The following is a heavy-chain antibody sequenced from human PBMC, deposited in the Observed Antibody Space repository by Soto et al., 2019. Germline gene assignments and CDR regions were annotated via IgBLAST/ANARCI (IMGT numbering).Heavy chain of an antibody. CDR3: ARAGYCGPGCYYYFDC. Sequence: GGSLRLSCAVSGFTFGSYWMNWVRLIPGKGLEWVAYIKPDGSATYYVDSVKGRFTISRDNARNSLYLQMNSLRVEDTSVYYCARAGYCGPGCYYYFDCWGQGPLVTVSS. J-gene: IGHJ4*02. CDR2: IKPDGSAT. CDR1: GFTFGSYW. V-gene: IGHV3-7*01. D-gene: IGHD2-21*02.